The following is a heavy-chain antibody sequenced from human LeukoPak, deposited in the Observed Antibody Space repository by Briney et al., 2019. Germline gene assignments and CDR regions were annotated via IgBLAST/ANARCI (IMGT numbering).Heavy chain of an antibody. J-gene: IGHJ4*02. V-gene: IGHV3-7*01. CDR3: AREQLINDY. D-gene: IGHD6-6*01. CDR1: GFTFSRYW. CDR2: IKQDGSEK. Sequence: GGSLRLSCTASGFTFSRYWMSWVRQAPGKGLEWVANIKQDGSEKYYVDSVKGRFTISRDNAKNSLYLQMNSLRAEDTAVYYCAREQLINDYWGQGTLVTVSS.